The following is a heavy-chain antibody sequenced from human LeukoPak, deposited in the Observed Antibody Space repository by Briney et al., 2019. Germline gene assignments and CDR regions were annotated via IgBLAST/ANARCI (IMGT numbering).Heavy chain of an antibody. V-gene: IGHV4-34*01. CDR1: GGSFSGYY. CDR3: ARDGGARKTFDI. J-gene: IGHJ3*02. Sequence: SETLSLTCAVYGGSFSGYYWSWIRQPPGKGLEWIGEINHSGSTNYNPSLKSRVTISVDTSKNQFSLKLSSVTAADTAVYYCARDGGARKTFDIWGQGTMVTVSS. CDR2: INHSGST. D-gene: IGHD3-16*01.